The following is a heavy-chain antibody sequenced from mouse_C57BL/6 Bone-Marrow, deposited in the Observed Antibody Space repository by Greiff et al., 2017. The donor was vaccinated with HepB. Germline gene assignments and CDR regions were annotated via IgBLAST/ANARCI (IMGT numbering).Heavy chain of an antibody. Sequence: VQLQQSGPELVKPGASVKISCKASGYTFTDYYINWVKQRPGQGLEWIGWIFPGSGSTYYNEKFKGKATLTVDKSSSTAYMLLSSLTSEDSAVYFCAREDGSSFPWFAYWGQGTLVTVSA. CDR2: IFPGSGST. V-gene: IGHV1-75*01. CDR3: AREDGSSFPWFAY. D-gene: IGHD1-1*01. CDR1: GYTFTDYY. J-gene: IGHJ3*01.